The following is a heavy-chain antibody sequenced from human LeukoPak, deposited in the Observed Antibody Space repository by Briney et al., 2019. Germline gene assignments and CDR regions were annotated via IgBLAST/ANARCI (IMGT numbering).Heavy chain of an antibody. J-gene: IGHJ4*02. D-gene: IGHD2-2*01. CDR2: IYYSGGT. CDR3: ARPPGFSTSFWD. Sequence: SETLSLTCTVSGGSISGSSYYWGWIRQPPGKGLEWIGSIYYSGGTYYKPSLKSRVTISVDTSKNQFSLKLSSVTAADTAVYYCARPPGFSTSFWDWGQGTLVTVSS. CDR1: GGSISGSSYY. V-gene: IGHV4-39*01.